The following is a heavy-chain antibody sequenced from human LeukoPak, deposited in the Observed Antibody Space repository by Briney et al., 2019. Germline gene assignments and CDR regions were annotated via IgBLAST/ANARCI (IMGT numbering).Heavy chain of an antibody. CDR3: ARSKAHLSTSWYGTWFDP. D-gene: IGHD2-2*01. J-gene: IGHJ5*02. Sequence: SETLSLTCTVSGGSISSYYWSWIRQPPGKGLEWIGSMYHSGDTYYNPSLKSRVTISVDTSKNQLSLKLSSVTAADTAVYYCARSKAHLSTSWYGTWFDPWGQGTLVTVSS. CDR1: GGSISSYY. V-gene: IGHV4-59*08. CDR2: MYHSGDT.